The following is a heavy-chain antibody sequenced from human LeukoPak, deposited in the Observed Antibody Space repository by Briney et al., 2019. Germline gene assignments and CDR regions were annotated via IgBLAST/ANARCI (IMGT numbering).Heavy chain of an antibody. CDR3: ARGADIVATTIDY. V-gene: IGHV4-34*01. CDR2: INHSGST. Sequence: SETLSLTCAVYGGSFSGYYWCWIRQPPGKGLEWIGEINHSGSTNYNPSLKSRVTISVDTSKNQFSLKLSSVTAADTAVYYCARGADIVATTIDYWGQGTLVSVSS. J-gene: IGHJ4*02. CDR1: GGSFSGYY. D-gene: IGHD5-12*01.